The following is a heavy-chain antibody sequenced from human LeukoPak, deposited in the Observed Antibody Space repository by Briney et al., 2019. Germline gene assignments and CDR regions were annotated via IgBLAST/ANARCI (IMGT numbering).Heavy chain of an antibody. CDR3: ARSSIIAAAGPYYFDY. V-gene: IGHV1-8*01. J-gene: IGHJ4*02. CDR1: GYTFTSYD. Sequence: ASVKVSCKASGYTFTSYDINWVRQATGQGLEWMGWMNPNSGNTGYAQKFQGRVTITADKSTSTAYMELSSLRSEDTAVYYCARSSIIAAAGPYYFDYWGQGTLVTVSS. CDR2: MNPNSGNT. D-gene: IGHD6-13*01.